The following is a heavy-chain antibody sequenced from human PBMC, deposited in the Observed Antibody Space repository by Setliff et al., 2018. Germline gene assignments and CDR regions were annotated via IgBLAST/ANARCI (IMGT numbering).Heavy chain of an antibody. V-gene: IGHV1-69*05. Sequence: ASVKVSCKASGGTFSSYAISWVRQAPGQGLEWMGGIIPIFGTANYAQKFQGRVTITRNTSISTAYMELSSLRSDDTGVYYCATVVRGGTSRTSYYYYYMDVWGKGTTVTVSS. CDR1: GGTFSSYA. CDR2: IIPIFGTA. CDR3: ATVVRGGTSRTSYYYYYMDV. D-gene: IGHD1-26*01. J-gene: IGHJ6*03.